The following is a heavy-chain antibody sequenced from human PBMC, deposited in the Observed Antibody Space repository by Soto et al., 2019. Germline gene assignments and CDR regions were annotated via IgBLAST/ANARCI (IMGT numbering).Heavy chain of an antibody. Sequence: QVQLVQSGAEVKKPGASVKVSFKTPGYPFTTNGISWARRAPGQGLGWLGWPSAYDGHTKYAEKLQGRVTMTTDTSTSTAYMELRSLRSDDSAMYYCARDSGYFAAWGQGTLVNVSS. D-gene: IGHD5-12*01. CDR3: ARDSGYFAA. CDR1: GYPFTTNG. V-gene: IGHV1-18*01. J-gene: IGHJ5*02. CDR2: PSAYDGHT.